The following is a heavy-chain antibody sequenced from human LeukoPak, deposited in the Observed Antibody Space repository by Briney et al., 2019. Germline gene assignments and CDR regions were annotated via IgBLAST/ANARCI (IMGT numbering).Heavy chain of an antibody. CDR1: GFTFSDYY. D-gene: IGHD2-15*01. Sequence: GGSLRLSCAVSGFTFSDYYMTWIRQGPGKGLEWVSDIDSSGSTRYYADSVKGRFTISRDNAKNSLYLQMNSLRAEDTAVYYCARDKVGGVVAASPFDPWGQGTLVTVSS. CDR2: IDSSGSTR. CDR3: ARDKVGGVVAASPFDP. V-gene: IGHV3-11*04. J-gene: IGHJ5*02.